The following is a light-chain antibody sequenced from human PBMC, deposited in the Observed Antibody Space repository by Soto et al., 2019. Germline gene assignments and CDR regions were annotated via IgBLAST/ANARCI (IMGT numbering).Light chain of an antibody. V-gene: IGKV1-6*01. CDR1: HDIRND. CDR2: AAS. J-gene: IGKJ2*01. Sequence: ALQMTQSPSSLSASVGDRVTITCRASHDIRNDLVWYQQKPGKAPKLLIYAASSLQSGVPSRFSGSGSGTDFTLTISSLQPEDFATYYCLQDYNYPYTFGQGTKLEIK. CDR3: LQDYNYPYT.